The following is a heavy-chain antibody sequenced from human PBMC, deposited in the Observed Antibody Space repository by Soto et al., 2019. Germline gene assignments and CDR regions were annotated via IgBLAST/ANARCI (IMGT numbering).Heavy chain of an antibody. J-gene: IGHJ6*02. CDR2: INPIYDEP. CDR1: GYTFTGYD. Sequence: SVKVSCKSSGYTFTGYDMHWVRQAPGQGLEWMGGINPIYDEPYYAQKFQGRVTITADKSTTTVHLELSSLRSEDTAVYFCARVRDPHLDHYGLDVWGQGTTVTVS. V-gene: IGHV1-69*06. CDR3: ARVRDPHLDHYGLDV.